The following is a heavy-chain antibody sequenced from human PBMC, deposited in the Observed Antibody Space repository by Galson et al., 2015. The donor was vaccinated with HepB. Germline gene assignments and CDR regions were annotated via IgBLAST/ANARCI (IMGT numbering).Heavy chain of an antibody. CDR2: MNPNSGNT. CDR3: ARGARLLPNNWFDP. V-gene: IGHV1-8*01. Sequence: SVKVSCKASGYTFTSYDINWVRQAPGQGLEWMGWMNPNSGNTGYAQKFQGRVTMTRNTSISTAYMELSSLRSEDTAVYYCARGARLLPNNWFDPWGQGTLVTVSS. D-gene: IGHD2-15*01. J-gene: IGHJ5*02. CDR1: GYTFTSYD.